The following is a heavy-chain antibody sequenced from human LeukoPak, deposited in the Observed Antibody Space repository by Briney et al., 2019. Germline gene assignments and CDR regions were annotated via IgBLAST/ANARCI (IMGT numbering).Heavy chain of an antibody. D-gene: IGHD3-22*01. Sequence: SETLSLTCTVSGGSISSSSYYWGWIRQPPGKGLEWIGSIYYSGSTYYNPSLKSRVTISVDTSKNQFSLKLSSVTAADTAVYYCAREGNYYDSSGPTVAFDYWGQGTLVTVSS. CDR1: GGSISSSSYY. CDR3: AREGNYYDSSGPTVAFDY. J-gene: IGHJ4*02. CDR2: IYYSGST. V-gene: IGHV4-39*07.